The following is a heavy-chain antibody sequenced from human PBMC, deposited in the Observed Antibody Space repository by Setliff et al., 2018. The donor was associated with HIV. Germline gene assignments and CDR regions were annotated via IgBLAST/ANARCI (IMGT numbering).Heavy chain of an antibody. V-gene: IGHV1-18*01. CDR2: ISAYTGNT. J-gene: IGHJ3*02. D-gene: IGHD1-26*01. CDR1: GYTLTSYG. CDR3: ARVGATPIDAFDI. Sequence: EASVKVSCKASGYTLTSYGISWVRQAPGQGLEWMGWISAYTGNTDFAQKFQGRVTMTTDTSTSTAYMELSSLRSEDTAVYYCARVGATPIDAFDIWGQGTMVTVSS.